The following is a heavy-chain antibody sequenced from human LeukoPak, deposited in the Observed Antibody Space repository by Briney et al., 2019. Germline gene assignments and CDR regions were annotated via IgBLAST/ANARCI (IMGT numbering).Heavy chain of an antibody. Sequence: ASVKVSCKASGNTFTGYYMHWVRQAPGQGLEWMGWINPNSGGTNYAQKFQGRVTMTRDTSISTAYMELSRLRSDDTAVYYCARADGGTYHYGNGFDPWGQGTLVTVSS. D-gene: IGHD1-26*01. CDR2: INPNSGGT. J-gene: IGHJ5*02. CDR1: GNTFTGYY. CDR3: ARADGGTYHYGNGFDP. V-gene: IGHV1-2*02.